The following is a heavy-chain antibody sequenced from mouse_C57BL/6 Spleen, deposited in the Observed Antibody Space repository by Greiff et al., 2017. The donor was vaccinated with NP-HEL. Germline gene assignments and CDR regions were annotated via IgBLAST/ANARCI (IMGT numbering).Heavy chain of an antibody. CDR3: ARQYYGSSYGYFDV. Sequence: EVHLVESGGGLVQPGGSLKLSCAASGFTFSDYYMYWVRQTPEKRLEWVAYISNGGGSTYYPDTVKGRFTISRENAKNTLYLQMSRLKSEDTAMYYCARQYYGSSYGYFDVWGTGTTVTVSS. CDR2: ISNGGGST. D-gene: IGHD1-1*01. CDR1: GFTFSDYY. J-gene: IGHJ1*03. V-gene: IGHV5-12*01.